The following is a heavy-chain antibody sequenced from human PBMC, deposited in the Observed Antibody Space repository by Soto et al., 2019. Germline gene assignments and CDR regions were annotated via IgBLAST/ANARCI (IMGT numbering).Heavy chain of an antibody. Sequence: ASVKVSCKASGYTFTNYGISWVRQAPGQGLEWMGWISAYNGNTNYAQNLQGRVTLTTDASTSTGYMELRSLRSDDTAVYYCARGGLVGGMHVWGQGTTVTVSS. CDR1: GYTFTNYG. CDR3: ARGGLVGGMHV. CDR2: ISAYNGNT. D-gene: IGHD2-2*01. V-gene: IGHV1-18*01. J-gene: IGHJ6*02.